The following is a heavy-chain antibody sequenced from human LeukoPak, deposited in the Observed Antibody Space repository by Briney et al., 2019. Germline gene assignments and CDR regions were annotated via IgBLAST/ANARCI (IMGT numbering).Heavy chain of an antibody. CDR3: AKSGGYGLIDK. CDR1: GGSVSRNSYH. Sequence: SETLSLTCTVFGGSVSRNSYHWGWIRQPPGKGLEWIGNIYYTGSTYYNVSLNSRVTISIDTSKNLFSLRLNSMTAADTAVYYCAKSGGYGLIDKWGQGTLVTVSS. CDR2: IYYTGST. J-gene: IGHJ4*02. V-gene: IGHV4-39*01. D-gene: IGHD1-26*01.